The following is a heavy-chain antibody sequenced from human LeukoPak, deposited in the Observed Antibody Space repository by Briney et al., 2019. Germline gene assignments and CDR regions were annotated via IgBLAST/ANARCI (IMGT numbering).Heavy chain of an antibody. D-gene: IGHD2-15*01. J-gene: IGHJ4*02. Sequence: GGSLRLSCAASGFTFSSYWMHWVRQAPGKGLVWVSRINSDGSRTYYADSVKGRFTISRDNAKNSLYLQVNSLRAEDTAVYYCARDLSLVVAVGFDYWGQGTLVTVSS. CDR2: INSDGSRT. CDR1: GFTFSSYW. V-gene: IGHV3-74*01. CDR3: ARDLSLVVAVGFDY.